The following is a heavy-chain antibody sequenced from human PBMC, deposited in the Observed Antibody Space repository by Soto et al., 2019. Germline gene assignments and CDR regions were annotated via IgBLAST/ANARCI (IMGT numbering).Heavy chain of an antibody. CDR3: PHRKTSLAARYYYYYGMDV. CDR2: IYWNGDK. V-gene: IGHV2-5*01. CDR1: GFSLSTSGVG. Sequence: GLTLVNPTHTLTLTCTFSGFSLSTSGVGVGWIRQPPGKALEWLALIYWNGDKRYSPSLKSRLTITKDTSKNQVVLTMTNMDPLDTATYYCPHRKTSLAARYYYYYGMDVWGQGTPVTVSS. J-gene: IGHJ6*02. D-gene: IGHD6-6*01.